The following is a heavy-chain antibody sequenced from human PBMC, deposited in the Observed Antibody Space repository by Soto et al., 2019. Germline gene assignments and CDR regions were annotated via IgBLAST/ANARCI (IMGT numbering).Heavy chain of an antibody. Sequence: PSETLSLTCTVSGGSISSYYWSWIRQPPGKGLEWIGYIYYSGSTNYNPSLKSRVTISVDTSKNQFSLKLSSVTAADTAVYYCARDAHYDILTGYYYYYGMDVWGQGTTVTISS. CDR1: GGSISSYY. CDR2: IYYSGST. CDR3: ARDAHYDILTGYYYYYGMDV. V-gene: IGHV4-59*01. D-gene: IGHD3-9*01. J-gene: IGHJ6*02.